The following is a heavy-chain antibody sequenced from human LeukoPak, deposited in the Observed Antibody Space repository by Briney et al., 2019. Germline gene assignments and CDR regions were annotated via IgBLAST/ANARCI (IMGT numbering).Heavy chain of an antibody. D-gene: IGHD4/OR15-4a*01. CDR1: GGSISSGGYY. Sequence: PSETLSLTCTVSGGSISSGGYYWSWIRQHPGKGLGWIGYIYYSGSTYYNPSLKSRVTISVDTSKNQFSLKLSSVTAADTAVYYCARSRRSVLRSYYFDYWGQGTLVTVSS. V-gene: IGHV4-31*03. CDR3: ARSRRSVLRSYYFDY. CDR2: IYYSGST. J-gene: IGHJ4*02.